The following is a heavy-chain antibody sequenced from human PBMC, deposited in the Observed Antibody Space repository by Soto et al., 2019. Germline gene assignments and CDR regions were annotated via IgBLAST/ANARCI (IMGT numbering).Heavy chain of an antibody. CDR3: ARDRSRGYFDP. J-gene: IGHJ5*02. CDR2: ISTTGDT. Sequence: GGSLRLSCAASGFTFSSYDMHWVRQTTGEGLEWVSSISTTGDTYYLGSVRGRFTISRENAMNSFYLQMDSLRAEDTAVYYCARDRSRGYFDPWGQGTLVTVSS. V-gene: IGHV3-13*01. CDR1: GFTFSSYD. D-gene: IGHD5-12*01.